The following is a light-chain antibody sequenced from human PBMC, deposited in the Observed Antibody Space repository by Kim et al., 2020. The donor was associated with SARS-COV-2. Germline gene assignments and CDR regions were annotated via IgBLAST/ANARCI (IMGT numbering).Light chain of an antibody. CDR1: QSVSSS. Sequence: YLSPGERAPLSCRASQSVSSSLAWYQQKPGQTPRVVIYDASNRATGIPARFSGSGSGTDFTLTISSLEPEDFAVYYCHQPNNGWTFGQGTKVDIK. J-gene: IGKJ1*01. CDR3: HQPNNGWT. CDR2: DAS. V-gene: IGKV3-11*01.